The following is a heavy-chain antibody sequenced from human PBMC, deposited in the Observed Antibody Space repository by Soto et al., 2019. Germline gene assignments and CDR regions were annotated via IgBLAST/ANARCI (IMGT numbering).Heavy chain of an antibody. V-gene: IGHV3-53*01. J-gene: IGHJ5*02. D-gene: IGHD1-26*01. CDR2: HYSGGST. CDR3: ARPSHPRGTVGATSPLDP. Sequence: GGSLRLSCAISGFSVSSNYLSWVRQAPGKGLEWVSVHYSGGSTYYADSVQGRFTISRDKSNNTLYLQMRRVRAEDTAVYFCARPSHPRGTVGATSPLDPWGQGTQVTVSS. CDR1: GFSVSSNY.